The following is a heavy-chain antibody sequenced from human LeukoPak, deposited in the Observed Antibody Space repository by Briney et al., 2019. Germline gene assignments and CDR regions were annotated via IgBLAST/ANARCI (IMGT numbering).Heavy chain of an antibody. J-gene: IGHJ4*02. D-gene: IGHD3-16*01. Sequence: SETLSHTCTVSGGSISSGGYYWSWIRQHPGKGLEWIGYIYYSGSTYYNPSLKSRVTISVDTSKNQFSLKLSSVTAADTAVYYCARERLGELAPYFDYWGQGTLVTVSS. V-gene: IGHV4-31*03. CDR3: ARERLGELAPYFDY. CDR1: GGSISSGGYY. CDR2: IYYSGST.